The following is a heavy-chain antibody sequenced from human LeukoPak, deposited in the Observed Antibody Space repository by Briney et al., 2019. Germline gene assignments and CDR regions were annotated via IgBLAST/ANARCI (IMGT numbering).Heavy chain of an antibody. CDR3: ARGGQYVLHYDSSGYPPRGH. Sequence: ASVKVSCKASGYTFTGYYMHWVRQAPGQGLEWMGWINPNSVGTNYAQKVQGRVTMTRETSISTAYMELSRLRSDDTAVYYCARGGQYVLHYDSSGYPPRGHWGQGTLVTVSS. V-gene: IGHV1-2*02. J-gene: IGHJ4*02. D-gene: IGHD3-22*01. CDR2: INPNSVGT. CDR1: GYTFTGYY.